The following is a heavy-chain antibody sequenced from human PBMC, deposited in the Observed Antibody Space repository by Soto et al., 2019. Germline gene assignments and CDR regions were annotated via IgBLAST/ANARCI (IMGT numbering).Heavy chain of an antibody. D-gene: IGHD6-6*01. CDR1: GGSISSYY. V-gene: IGHV4-59*01. J-gene: IGHJ6*02. CDR2: IYYSGST. Sequence: QVQLQESGPGLVKPSETLSLTCTVSGGSISSYYWSWIRQPPVKGLEWIGYIYYSGSTNYNPSLKSRVTISVDTSKNQFSLKLSSVTAADTAVYYCAGGRQLVSVFSQAWGMDVWGQGTTVTVSS. CDR3: AGGRQLVSVFSQAWGMDV.